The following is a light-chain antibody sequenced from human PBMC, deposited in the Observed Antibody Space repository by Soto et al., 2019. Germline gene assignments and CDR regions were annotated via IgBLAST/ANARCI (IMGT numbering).Light chain of an antibody. CDR3: QQYGSSPMYT. Sequence: EIVLTQSPGTLSSSPGERATLSCRASQSVSSSYLAWYQQKPGQAPRLLIYGASRRATGIPDRFSGSGSGTDFTLTISRLEPEDFAVYYCQQYGSSPMYTFGQGTKLEIK. CDR2: GAS. J-gene: IGKJ2*01. V-gene: IGKV3-20*01. CDR1: QSVSSSY.